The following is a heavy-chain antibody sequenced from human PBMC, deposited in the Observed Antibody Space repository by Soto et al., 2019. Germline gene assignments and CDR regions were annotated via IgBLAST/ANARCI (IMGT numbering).Heavy chain of an antibody. CDR1: GFTFDDYA. Sequence: GGSLRLSCAASGFTFDDYAMHWVRQAPGKGLEWVSGISWYSGSLGYADSVKGRFTISRDNAKNSLYLEMNSLRAEDTALYYCAKALVSWEPPDYWGQGTLVTVSS. J-gene: IGHJ4*02. CDR2: ISWYSGSL. CDR3: AKALVSWEPPDY. V-gene: IGHV3-9*01. D-gene: IGHD1-26*01.